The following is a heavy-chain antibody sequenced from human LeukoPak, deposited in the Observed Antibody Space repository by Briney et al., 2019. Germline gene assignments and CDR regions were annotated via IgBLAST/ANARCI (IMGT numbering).Heavy chain of an antibody. CDR1: GGSTSSGDYY. Sequence: PSETLSLTCTVSGGSTSSGDYYWSWIRQPPGKGLEWIGYIYYSGSTYYNPSLKSRVTISVDTSKNQFSLKLSSVTAADTAVYYCAAQDIVATIGSWGQGTLVTVSS. D-gene: IGHD5-12*01. J-gene: IGHJ4*02. V-gene: IGHV4-30-4*01. CDR3: AAQDIVATIGS. CDR2: IYYSGST.